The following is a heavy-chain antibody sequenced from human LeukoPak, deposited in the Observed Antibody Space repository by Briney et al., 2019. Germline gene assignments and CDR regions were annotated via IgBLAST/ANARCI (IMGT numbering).Heavy chain of an antibody. J-gene: IGHJ4*02. CDR1: GYSISSGYY. D-gene: IGHD6-19*01. Sequence: SETLSLTCTVSGYSISSGYYWGWIRQPPGKGLEWIGSIYYSGSTYYNPSLKSRVTISVDTSKNQFSLKLSSVTAADTAVYYCARVRGSGGGGAIDYWGQGTLVTVSS. V-gene: IGHV4-38-2*02. CDR2: IYYSGST. CDR3: ARVRGSGGGGAIDY.